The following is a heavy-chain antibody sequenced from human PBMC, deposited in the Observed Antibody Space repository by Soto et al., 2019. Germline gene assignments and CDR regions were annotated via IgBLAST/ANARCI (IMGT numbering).Heavy chain of an antibody. CDR3: ARDRLAAAGTDWFDP. J-gene: IGHJ5*02. D-gene: IGHD6-13*01. CDR1: ACPLSGYG. Sequence: PTGSVRIWRAASACPLSGYGVDWVRHAPGKGMEWVAVIWYDGSNKYYADSVKGRFTISRDNSKSTLYLQMNSLRAEDTAVYYCARDRLAAAGTDWFDPWGQGTLVTVSS. V-gene: IGHV3-33*01. CDR2: IWYDGSNK.